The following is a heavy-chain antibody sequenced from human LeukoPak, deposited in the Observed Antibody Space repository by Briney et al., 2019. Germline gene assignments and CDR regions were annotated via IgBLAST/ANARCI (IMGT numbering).Heavy chain of an antibody. CDR1: GFTFSSYA. Sequence: PGGSLRLSCAASGFTFSSYAMSWVRQAPGKGLEWVAVISYDGSYKYYADSVKGRFTISRDNSENTLYLQMNSLRVEDTAVYYCARAPSVGATTLDYWGQGTLVTVSS. CDR2: ISYDGSYK. CDR3: ARAPSVGATTLDY. D-gene: IGHD1-26*01. J-gene: IGHJ4*02. V-gene: IGHV3-30*04.